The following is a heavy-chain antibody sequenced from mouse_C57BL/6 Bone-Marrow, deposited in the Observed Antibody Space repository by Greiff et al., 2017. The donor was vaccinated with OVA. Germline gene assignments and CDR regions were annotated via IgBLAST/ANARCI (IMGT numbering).Heavy chain of an antibody. CDR2: ISDGGSYT. J-gene: IGHJ2*01. Sequence: VQLKESGGGLVKPGGSLKLSCAASGFTFSSYAMSWVRQTPEKRLEWVATISDGGSYTYYPDNVKGRFTISRDNAKNNLYLQLSHLKSEDTAMYYCARDGDPLTGTGLDYWGQGTTLTVSS. CDR1: GFTFSSYA. V-gene: IGHV5-4*01. D-gene: IGHD4-1*01. CDR3: ARDGDPLTGTGLDY.